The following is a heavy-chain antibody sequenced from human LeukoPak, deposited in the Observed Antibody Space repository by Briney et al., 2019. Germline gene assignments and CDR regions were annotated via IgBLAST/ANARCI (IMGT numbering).Heavy chain of an antibody. Sequence: SETLSLTCAVYGGSFSGYYWSWIRQPPGKGLEWIGEINHSGSTNYNPSLMSRVTISVDTSKNQFSLKLSSVTAADTAVYYCATWDGSGSTPASLDYWGQGTLVTVPS. CDR3: ATWDGSGSTPASLDY. V-gene: IGHV4-34*01. J-gene: IGHJ4*02. CDR2: INHSGST. D-gene: IGHD3-10*01. CDR1: GGSFSGYY.